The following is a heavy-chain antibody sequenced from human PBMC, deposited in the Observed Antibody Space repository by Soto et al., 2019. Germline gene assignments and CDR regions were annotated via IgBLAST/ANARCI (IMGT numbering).Heavy chain of an antibody. D-gene: IGHD2-2*01. CDR3: ARDLCSSTSCYYYYYYGMDV. CDR2: TYYRSKWYN. Sequence: SQTLSLTCAISGDSVSSNSAAWNWIRQSPSRGLEWLGRTYYRSKWYNDYAVSVKSRITINPDTSKNQFSLQLNPVTPEDTAVYYCARDLCSSTSCYYYYYYGMDVWGQGTTVTVSS. CDR1: GDSVSSNSAA. J-gene: IGHJ6*02. V-gene: IGHV6-1*01.